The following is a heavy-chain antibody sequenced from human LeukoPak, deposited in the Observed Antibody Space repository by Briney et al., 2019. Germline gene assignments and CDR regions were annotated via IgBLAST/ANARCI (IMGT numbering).Heavy chain of an antibody. Sequence: PGGSLRLSCAASGFTFRSYGMTWVRQAPGKGLEWVSAISGSGDSTYYADSVKGRFTISRDNSRNTLYLQMNSLRAGDTAVYYCAKDDFWSGYPSYFDYWGQGTLVTVSS. CDR2: ISGSGDST. CDR1: GFTFRSYG. CDR3: AKDDFWSGYPSYFDY. J-gene: IGHJ4*02. D-gene: IGHD3-3*01. V-gene: IGHV3-23*01.